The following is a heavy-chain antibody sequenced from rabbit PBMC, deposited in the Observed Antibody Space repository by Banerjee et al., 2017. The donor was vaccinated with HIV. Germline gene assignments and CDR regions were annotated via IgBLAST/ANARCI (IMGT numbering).Heavy chain of an antibody. CDR2: IYAAKGST. J-gene: IGHJ2*01. V-gene: IGHV1S7*01. Sequence: QLTETGGGLVQPGESLKLSCKASEIDFTKYYITWVRQAPGKGLEWIGIIYAAKGSTDYASWVNGRFTISSDNAQSTVDLKMASLTAADTATYFCARDLDDVIGWNFGWRGPGTLVTVS. CDR1: EIDFTKYY. CDR3: ARDLDDVIGWNFGW. D-gene: IGHD4-1*01.